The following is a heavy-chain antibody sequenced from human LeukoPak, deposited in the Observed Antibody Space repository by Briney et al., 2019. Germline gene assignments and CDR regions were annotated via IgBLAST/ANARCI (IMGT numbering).Heavy chain of an antibody. CDR2: INSDGSST. CDR1: VFTFSSYW. Sequence: GGPLRLSCAASVFTFSSYWMHWVRQAPGKGLGWVSRINSDGSSTSYADSVKGRFTISRDNAKNTLYLQMNSLRAEDTAVYYCARDLTWFGELSLYYFDYWGQGTLVTVSS. J-gene: IGHJ4*02. D-gene: IGHD3-10*01. V-gene: IGHV3-74*01. CDR3: ARDLTWFGELSLYYFDY.